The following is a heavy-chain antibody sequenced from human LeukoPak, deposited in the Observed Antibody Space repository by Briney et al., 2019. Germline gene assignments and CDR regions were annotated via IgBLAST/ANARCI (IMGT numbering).Heavy chain of an antibody. D-gene: IGHD2-2*01. CDR1: GFTFSSYG. CDR3: AKDHVIVPAAAYFDY. CDR2: IRSDGSDK. Sequence: GGSLRLSCAASGFTFSSYGMHWVRQAPGKGLEWVAFIRSDGSDKYYADSVKGRFTMSRDNSKNTLYLQMNSLRAEDTAVYYCAKDHVIVPAAAYFDYWGQGALVTVSS. V-gene: IGHV3-30*02. J-gene: IGHJ4*02.